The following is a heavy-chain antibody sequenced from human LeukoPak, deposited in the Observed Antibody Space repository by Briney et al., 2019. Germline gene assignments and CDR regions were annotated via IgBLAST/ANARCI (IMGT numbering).Heavy chain of an antibody. CDR2: ISSSGDSI. V-gene: IGHV3-48*03. J-gene: IGHJ3*02. Sequence: PGGSLRLSCAASGFSLITYEMNWVRQAPGKGLEWVSYISSSGDSIYYADSVKGRFTISRDNAKNSLYLQMNSLRAEDTAVYYCYSATGEGALGLDFDSWGQGTMVTVSS. CDR3: YSATGEGALGLDFDS. D-gene: IGHD2-15*01. CDR1: GFSLITYE.